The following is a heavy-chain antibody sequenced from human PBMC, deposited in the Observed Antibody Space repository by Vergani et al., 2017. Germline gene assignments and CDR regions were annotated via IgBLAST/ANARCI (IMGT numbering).Heavy chain of an antibody. D-gene: IGHD3-10*01. Sequence: QVQLVESGGGVVQPGRSLRLSCAASGFTFSSYGMHWVRQAPGTGLEWVAVIWYDGSNKYYADSVKGRFTISRDNSKNTLYLQMNSLRAEDTAVYYCARGGSHDAFDIWGQGTMVTVSS. V-gene: IGHV3-33*01. CDR2: IWYDGSNK. CDR1: GFTFSSYG. J-gene: IGHJ3*02. CDR3: ARGGSHDAFDI.